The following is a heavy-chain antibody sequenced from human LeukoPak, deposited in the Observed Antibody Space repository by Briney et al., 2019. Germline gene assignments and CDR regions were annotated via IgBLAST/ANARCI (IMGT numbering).Heavy chain of an antibody. CDR3: ASYYDSSGNIYYYYMDV. V-gene: IGHV1-69*05. Sequence: ASVKVSCKASGGTFSSYAISWVRQAPGQGLEWMGRIIPIFGTANYAQKFQGRVTITTDESTSTAYMELSSLRSEDTAVYYCASYYDSSGNIYYYYMDVWGKGTTVTVSS. CDR2: IIPIFGTA. CDR1: GGTFSSYA. D-gene: IGHD3-22*01. J-gene: IGHJ6*03.